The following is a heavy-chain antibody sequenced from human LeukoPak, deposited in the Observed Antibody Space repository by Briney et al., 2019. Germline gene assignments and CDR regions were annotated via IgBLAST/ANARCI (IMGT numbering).Heavy chain of an antibody. CDR1: GGSISSYY. Sequence: PSETLSLTCTVSGGSISSYYWSWIRQPPGKGLEWIGYIYYSGSTNYNPSLKSRVTISVDTSKNQFSLKLSSVTAADTAVYYCARGPGAHNWNFGAFDYWGQGTPVTVSS. V-gene: IGHV4-59*01. CDR3: ARGPGAHNWNFGAFDY. D-gene: IGHD1-20*01. J-gene: IGHJ4*02. CDR2: IYYSGST.